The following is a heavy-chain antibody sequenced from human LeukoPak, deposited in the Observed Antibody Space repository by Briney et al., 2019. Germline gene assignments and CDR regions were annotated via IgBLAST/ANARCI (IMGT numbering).Heavy chain of an antibody. CDR3: ARDEGSGHYDS. CDR1: GGSISSFY. D-gene: IGHD3-3*01. V-gene: IGHV4-4*07. CDR2: LLTGGST. Sequence: SETLSLPCTVSGGSISSFYWNCIRQPAGKGLEWIGRLLTGGSTIYNPSLKSRVTISVDKSKNQFSLKLSSVTAADTAVYYFARDEGSGHYDSWGQGTLVTVSS. J-gene: IGHJ4*02.